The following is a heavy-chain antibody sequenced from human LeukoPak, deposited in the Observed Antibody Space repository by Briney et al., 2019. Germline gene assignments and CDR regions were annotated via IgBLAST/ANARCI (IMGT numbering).Heavy chain of an antibody. J-gene: IGHJ3*02. CDR1: GYTLTELS. CDR3: ARGPLGGGSYYSDAFDI. V-gene: IGHV1-24*01. CDR2: FDPEDGET. Sequence: ASVKVSCKVSGYTLTELSMHWVRQAPGKGLEWMGGFDPEDGETIYAQKFQGRVTMTEDTSTDTAYMELSSLRSEDTAVYYCARGPLGGGSYYSDAFDIWGQGTMVTVSS. D-gene: IGHD1-26*01.